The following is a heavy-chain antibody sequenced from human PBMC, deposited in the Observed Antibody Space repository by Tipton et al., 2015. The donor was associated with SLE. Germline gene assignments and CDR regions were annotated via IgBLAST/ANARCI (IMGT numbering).Heavy chain of an antibody. J-gene: IGHJ3*02. V-gene: IGHV4-59*01. CDR2: NYYSGST. D-gene: IGHD6-25*01. CDR1: GGSISSYY. CDR3: ARRGGDAFDI. Sequence: SLRLSCTVSGGSISSYYWSWIRQPPGKGLEWIGYNYYSGSTNYNPSLKSRVTISVDTSKNQFALKLSSVTAADTAVYYCARRGGDAFDIWGQGIMVTGSS.